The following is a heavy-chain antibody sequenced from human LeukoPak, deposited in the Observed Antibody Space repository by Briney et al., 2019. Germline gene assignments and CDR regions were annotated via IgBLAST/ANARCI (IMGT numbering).Heavy chain of an antibody. D-gene: IGHD3-3*01. CDR1: GGTFSSYA. J-gene: IGHJ5*02. V-gene: IGHV1-69*04. Sequence: SVKVSCKASGGTFSSYAISWVRQAPGQGLEWMGRIIPILGITNYSQKFQGRVTITADRSTSTAYMELSRLRSEDTAVYYCAGFLEWLSTNIWFDPWGQGTLVTVSS. CDR2: IIPILGIT. CDR3: AGFLEWLSTNIWFDP.